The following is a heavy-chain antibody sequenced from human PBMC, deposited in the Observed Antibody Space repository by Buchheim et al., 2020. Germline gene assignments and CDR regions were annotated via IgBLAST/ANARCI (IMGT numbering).Heavy chain of an antibody. D-gene: IGHD3-10*01. Sequence: QVQLVESGGGVVQPGRSLRLSCAASGFTFSSYAMHWVRQAPGKGLEWVAVISYDGSNKYYADSVKGRFTISRDNSKNTLHLQMNSLRAEDTAVYYCARESNGSGSYYYYYYGMDVWGQGT. CDR2: ISYDGSNK. V-gene: IGHV3-30*04. CDR1: GFTFSSYA. CDR3: ARESNGSGSYYYYYYGMDV. J-gene: IGHJ6*02.